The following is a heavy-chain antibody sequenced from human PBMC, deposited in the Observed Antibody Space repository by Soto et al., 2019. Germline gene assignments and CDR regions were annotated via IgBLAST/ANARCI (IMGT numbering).Heavy chain of an antibody. CDR1: GFTFSSYG. CDR3: AKEDYDFWSGYRGGWFDP. J-gene: IGHJ5*02. D-gene: IGHD3-3*01. Sequence: QVQLVESGGGVVQPGRSLRLSCAASGFTFSSYGMHWVRQAPGKGLEWVAVISYDGSNKYYADSVKGRFTISRDNSKNTXXLQMNSLRAEDTAVYYCAKEDYDFWSGYRGGWFDPWGQGTLVTVSS. V-gene: IGHV3-30*18. CDR2: ISYDGSNK.